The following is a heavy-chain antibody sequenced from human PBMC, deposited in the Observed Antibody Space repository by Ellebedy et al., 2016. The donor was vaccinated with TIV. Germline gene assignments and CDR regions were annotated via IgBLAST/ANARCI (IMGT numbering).Heavy chain of an antibody. CDR1: GFTFSNYW. D-gene: IGHD5-24*01. V-gene: IGHV3-7*01. J-gene: IGHJ4*02. CDR2: IKPDGSAQ. Sequence: PGGSLRLSCAASGFTFSNYWMSWVRQAPGKGLEWVGNIKPDGSAQYYVDSVKVRFTMSRDNAKNSLYLQMDGQGAEDKAGYYCARDRGNGYNYRSPFDHWGQGSLVTVSS. CDR3: ARDRGNGYNYRSPFDH.